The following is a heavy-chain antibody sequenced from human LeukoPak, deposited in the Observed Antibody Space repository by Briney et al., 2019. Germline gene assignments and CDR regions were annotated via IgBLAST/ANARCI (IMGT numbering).Heavy chain of an antibody. CDR3: ARVGAGDGMDV. Sequence: GGSLRLSCAASGFTFSSYSMNWVRQAPGKGLEWVSSISSSSSYIYYADSVKGRFTISRDNAKNSLYLQMNGLRAEDTAVYYCARVGAGDGMDVWGQGTTVTVSS. D-gene: IGHD1-26*01. CDR2: ISSSSSYI. J-gene: IGHJ6*02. V-gene: IGHV3-21*01. CDR1: GFTFSSYS.